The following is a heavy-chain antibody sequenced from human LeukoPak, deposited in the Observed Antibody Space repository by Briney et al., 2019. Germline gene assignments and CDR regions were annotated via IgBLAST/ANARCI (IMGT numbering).Heavy chain of an antibody. CDR3: ARGGVNPVDH. V-gene: IGHV3-74*01. CDR2: MNEYSTTI. Sequence: QPGGSLRLSCAASGFPFNSFWMRWVRQAPGKGLVWVSDMNEYSTTIRYADSVKGRFTISRDNAKSILYLQMNNLRAEDTAMYFCARGGVNPVDHWGQGTLVTVSS. J-gene: IGHJ4*02. D-gene: IGHD1-14*01. CDR1: GFPFNSFW.